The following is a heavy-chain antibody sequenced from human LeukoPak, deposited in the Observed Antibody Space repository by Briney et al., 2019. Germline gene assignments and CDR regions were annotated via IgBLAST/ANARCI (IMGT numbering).Heavy chain of an antibody. Sequence: SQTLSLTCAVSGGSISSGGYSWSWIRQLPGKGLEWIGYIYHSGSTYYNPSLRSRVTISVDRSKNQFSLELSSVTAADTAVYYCARVGMVRGVDYWGQGTLVTVSS. CDR1: GGSISSGGYS. J-gene: IGHJ4*02. V-gene: IGHV4-30-2*01. D-gene: IGHD3-10*01. CDR2: IYHSGST. CDR3: ARVGMVRGVDY.